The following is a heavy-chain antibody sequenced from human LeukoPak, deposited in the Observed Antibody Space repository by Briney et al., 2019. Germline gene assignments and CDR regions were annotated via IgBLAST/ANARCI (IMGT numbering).Heavy chain of an antibody. J-gene: IGHJ4*02. Sequence: KPSETLSLTCTVSGGSIDSHYWSWNRQSAGKGLEWIGRFFTGGSTYYNPSLESRVTMSVDTSKNQFSLKLSSVTAADTAVYYCARDSSGWYRYFDCWGQGTLVTVSS. CDR1: GGSIDSHY. V-gene: IGHV4-4*07. CDR3: ARDSSGWYRYFDC. CDR2: FFTGGST. D-gene: IGHD6-19*01.